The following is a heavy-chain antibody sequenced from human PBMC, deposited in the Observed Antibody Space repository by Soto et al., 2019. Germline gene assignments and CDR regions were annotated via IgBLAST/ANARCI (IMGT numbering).Heavy chain of an antibody. CDR3: ARERGGAIIVGVTGTFDV. Sequence: QVQLVQSGAEVKKPGSSVKVSCKASGVTFSSYAISWVRQAPGQGLEWMGGIIAILCKANYAEKFQGRVTITADESTSTAYMELSSLRSEDTAVYYCARERGGAIIVGVTGTFDVWGQGTLVTVSS. CDR1: GVTFSSYA. CDR2: IIAILCKA. J-gene: IGHJ3*01. D-gene: IGHD3-22*01. V-gene: IGHV1-69*01.